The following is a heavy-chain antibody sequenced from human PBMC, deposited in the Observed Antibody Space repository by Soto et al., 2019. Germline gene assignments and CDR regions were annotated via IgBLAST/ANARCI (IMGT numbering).Heavy chain of an antibody. D-gene: IGHD1-26*01. CDR2: IYSGGST. CDR1: GFTVSSDY. CDR3: ASARRGGYKHAFDI. Sequence: EVQLVESGGGLIQPGGSLRLSCAASGFTVSSDYMSWVRQAPGKGLEWVSVIYSGGSTYYADSVKGRFTISRDNSKNTLYLQMNSLRAEDTAVYYCASARRGGYKHAFDIWGQGTMVTVSS. J-gene: IGHJ3*02. V-gene: IGHV3-53*01.